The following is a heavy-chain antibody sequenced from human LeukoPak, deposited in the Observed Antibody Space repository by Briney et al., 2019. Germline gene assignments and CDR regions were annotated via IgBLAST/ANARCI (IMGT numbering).Heavy chain of an antibody. CDR2: IKEDGTET. J-gene: IGHJ4*02. CDR1: GGSFSGYY. Sequence: ETLSLTCAVYGGSFSGYYWSWVRLAPGKGLEWVANIKEDGTETYYVDSVKGRFTISRDNAKNSLYLQMNSLRVEDTAVYYCAKEGRSLQTYWGQGTLVTVSS. D-gene: IGHD5-24*01. CDR3: AKEGRSLQTY. V-gene: IGHV3-7*03.